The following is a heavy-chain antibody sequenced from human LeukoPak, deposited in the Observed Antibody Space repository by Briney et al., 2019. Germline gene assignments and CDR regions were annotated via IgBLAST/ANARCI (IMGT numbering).Heavy chain of an antibody. CDR3: AKDRDSMATITPDAFDI. Sequence: GGSLRLSCAASGFTFSSYGMHWVRQAPGKGLEWVAFIRYDGSNKYYADSVKGRFTISRDNAKNSLYLQMNSLRAEDTAVYYCAKDRDSMATITPDAFDIWGQGTMVTVSS. V-gene: IGHV3-30*02. D-gene: IGHD5-24*01. CDR1: GFTFSSYG. J-gene: IGHJ3*02. CDR2: IRYDGSNK.